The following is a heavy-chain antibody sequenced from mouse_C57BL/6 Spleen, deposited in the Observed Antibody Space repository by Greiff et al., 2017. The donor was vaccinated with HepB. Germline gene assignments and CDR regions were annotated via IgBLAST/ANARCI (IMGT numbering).Heavy chain of an antibody. CDR3: ARGPYYGSSPYYAMDY. Sequence: EVQLVESGGGLVKPGGSLKLSCAASGFTFSSYAMSWVRQTPEKRLEWVATISDGGSYTYYPDNVKGRFTISRDNAKNNLYLQMSHLKSEDTAMYYCARGPYYGSSPYYAMDYWGQGTSVTVSS. V-gene: IGHV5-4*01. CDR1: GFTFSSYA. D-gene: IGHD1-1*01. CDR2: ISDGGSYT. J-gene: IGHJ4*01.